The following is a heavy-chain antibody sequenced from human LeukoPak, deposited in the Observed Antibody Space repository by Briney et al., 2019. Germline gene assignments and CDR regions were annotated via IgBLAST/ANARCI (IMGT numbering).Heavy chain of an antibody. D-gene: IGHD2-21*02. J-gene: IGHJ4*02. CDR1: GYTFATYF. CDR2: IKPNSGVT. CDR3: ARPTYCGSDCYFNFDY. Sequence: ASVKVSCKTSGYTFATYFMHWVRQAPGQGLEWMGYIKPNSGVTNYTQKFRGRVTMTWDTSISTAYIELSGLTSDDTAIYYCARPTYCGSDCYFNFDYWGQGTLVTVSS. V-gene: IGHV1-2*02.